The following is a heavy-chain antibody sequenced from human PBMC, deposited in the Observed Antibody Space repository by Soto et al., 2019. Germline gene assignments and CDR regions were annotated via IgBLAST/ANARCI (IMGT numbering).Heavy chain of an antibody. CDR2: ISSSSSYI. Sequence: GGSLRLSCAASGLTFSNYALNWVRQAPGKGLEWVSSISSSSSYIYYADSVKGRFTISRDNAKNSLYLQMNSLRAEDTAVYYCARDSEYCSGGSCYYLDFDYWGQGTLVTVSS. V-gene: IGHV3-21*01. CDR1: GLTFSNYA. J-gene: IGHJ4*02. D-gene: IGHD2-15*01. CDR3: ARDSEYCSGGSCYYLDFDY.